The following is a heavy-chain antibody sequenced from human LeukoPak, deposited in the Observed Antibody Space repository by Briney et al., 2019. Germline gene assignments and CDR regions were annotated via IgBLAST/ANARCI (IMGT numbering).Heavy chain of an antibody. J-gene: IGHJ6*03. CDR2: TYYRSKWYN. CDR3: ARTVKEYNWNDDPLDYYYYMDV. Sequence: SQTLSLTCAISGDSVSSNSAAWNWIRQSPSRGLEWLGRTYYRSKWYNDYAVSVKSRITINPDTSKNQFYLQLNSVTPEDTAVYYCARTVKEYNWNDDPLDYYYYMDVWGKGTTVTVSS. D-gene: IGHD1-1*01. V-gene: IGHV6-1*01. CDR1: GDSVSSNSAA.